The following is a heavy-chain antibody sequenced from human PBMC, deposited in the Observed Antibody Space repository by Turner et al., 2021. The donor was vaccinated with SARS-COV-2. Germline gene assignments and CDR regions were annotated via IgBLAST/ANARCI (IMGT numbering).Heavy chain of an antibody. D-gene: IGHD5-12*01. CDR3: ARRVWLRAHFDY. CDR2: IYYSGGT. Sequence: QLQLQESGPGLVKPSETLSLTCTVAGGSISSSSYYWGWIRQPPGKGLECIGSIYYSGGTYYNPSLKSRVTISVDTSKNQFSLKLSSVTAADTAVYYCARRVWLRAHFDYWGQGTLVTVSS. J-gene: IGHJ4*02. V-gene: IGHV4-39*01. CDR1: GGSISSSSYY.